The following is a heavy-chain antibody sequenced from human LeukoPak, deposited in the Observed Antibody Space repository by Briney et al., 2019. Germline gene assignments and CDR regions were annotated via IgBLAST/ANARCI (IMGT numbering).Heavy chain of an antibody. D-gene: IGHD5-12*01. Sequence: GGSLRLSCAASGFTFSSYGMHWVRQAPGKGLDWVALISSDGNKKYYANCVRGRFTISRDNSKNTLYLQVNSLRGEDTAVYYCARVNTGAYESWGQGTLVTVSS. CDR1: GFTFSSYG. V-gene: IGHV3-30*19. CDR2: ISSDGNKK. CDR3: ARVNTGAYES. J-gene: IGHJ5*02.